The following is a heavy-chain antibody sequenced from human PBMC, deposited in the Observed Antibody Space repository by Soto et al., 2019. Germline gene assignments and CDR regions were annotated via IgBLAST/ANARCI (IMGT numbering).Heavy chain of an antibody. CDR2: ISSSGSTI. CDR3: ARDEPNLFNAFDI. J-gene: IGHJ3*02. D-gene: IGHD3-3*01. Sequence: GGSLRLSCAASGFTFSSYSMNWVRQAPGKGLEWVSYISSSGSTIYYADSVKGRFTISRDNAKNSLYLQMNSLRAEDTAVYYCARDEPNLFNAFDIWGQGTMVTVSS. V-gene: IGHV3-48*04. CDR1: GFTFSSYS.